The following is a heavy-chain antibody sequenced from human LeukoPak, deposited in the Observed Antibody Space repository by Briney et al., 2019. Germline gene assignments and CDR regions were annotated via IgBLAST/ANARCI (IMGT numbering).Heavy chain of an antibody. Sequence: SVKFSCHASGYAFPFYNMHWVRQAPGQGLEWMGWINSNSGGTNYTQKFQGRVTMTRDMSISTAYMELSRLTSDDTAVYYCARWFSITSGDYDILTSSYHRGMDVWGQGTTVTVSS. CDR2: INSNSGGT. J-gene: IGHJ6*02. CDR3: ARWFSITSGDYDILTSSYHRGMDV. V-gene: IGHV1-2*02. D-gene: IGHD3-9*01. CDR1: GYAFPFYN.